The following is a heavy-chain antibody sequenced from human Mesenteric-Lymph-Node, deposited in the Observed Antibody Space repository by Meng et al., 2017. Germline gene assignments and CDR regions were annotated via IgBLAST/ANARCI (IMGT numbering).Heavy chain of an antibody. D-gene: IGHD1-26*01. V-gene: IGHV4-4*02. Sequence: QVQLQESGPGLVTPSGTLYITCGVSGVSISSNIRWMWVRQPPGKGLEWIGDIDDSGSTNYNPSLKRRIRISLDKSKNHFSLKVNSVTAADTAVYYCARGKQDAWELLAYWGQGALVTVSS. J-gene: IGHJ4*02. CDR1: GVSISSNIR. CDR3: ARGKQDAWELLAY. CDR2: IDDSGST.